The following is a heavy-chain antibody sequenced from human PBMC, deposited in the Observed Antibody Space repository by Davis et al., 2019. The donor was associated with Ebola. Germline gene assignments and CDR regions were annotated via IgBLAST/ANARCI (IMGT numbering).Heavy chain of an antibody. CDR2: ISSSSSTI. J-gene: IGHJ6*02. Sequence: PGGSLRLSCAASGFTFSTYSMSWVRQAPGKGLEWVSFISSSSSTIYYADSVKGRFTISRDNAKNSLYLQMNSLRDEDTAVYYCARVGNYYDGSGYYWDYYYGMDVWGQGTTVTVSS. CDR3: ARVGNYYDGSGYYWDYYYGMDV. CDR1: GFTFSTYS. V-gene: IGHV3-48*02. D-gene: IGHD3-22*01.